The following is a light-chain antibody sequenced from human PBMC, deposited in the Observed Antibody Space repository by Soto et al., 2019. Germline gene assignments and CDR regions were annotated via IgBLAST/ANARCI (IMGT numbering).Light chain of an antibody. J-gene: IGKJ4*01. Sequence: EIVLTQFPATLSLSPGERAALSCRASLGVSRFLAWYQQKPGQAPRLLIYDASNRATGIPARFSGSGSGKEFTLAINSLEPEDFAVYYCQQRSSWPLTFGGGTKVEIK. CDR2: DAS. V-gene: IGKV3-11*01. CDR1: LGVSRF. CDR3: QQRSSWPLT.